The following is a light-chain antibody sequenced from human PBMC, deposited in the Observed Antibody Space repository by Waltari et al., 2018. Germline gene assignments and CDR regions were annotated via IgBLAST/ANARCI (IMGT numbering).Light chain of an antibody. Sequence: DIPMTKSPYSLSASVGARVPITCQASQEIRKYLNWYTQKPGKAPKLLIYDASNLETGVPSRFSGSGSGTDFTFTISSLQPGDIATYYCQQYDDTVPLTVGGGTKVEI. V-gene: IGKV1-33*01. CDR3: QQYDDTVPLT. J-gene: IGKJ4*01. CDR2: DAS. CDR1: QEIRKY.